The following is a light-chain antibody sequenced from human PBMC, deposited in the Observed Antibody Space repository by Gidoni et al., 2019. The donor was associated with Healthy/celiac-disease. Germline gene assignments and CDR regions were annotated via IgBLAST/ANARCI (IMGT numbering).Light chain of an antibody. V-gene: IGKV1-5*03. J-gene: IGKJ1*01. Sequence: DIQMTQSPSTLSASVGDRVTITCRASQSISSWLAWYHQKPGKAPKLLIYKASSLESGVPSRFSGSGSGTEFTLTIRSLQPDDFANYDCQQYNSYSSTFGQGTKVEIK. CDR1: QSISSW. CDR2: KAS. CDR3: QQYNSYSST.